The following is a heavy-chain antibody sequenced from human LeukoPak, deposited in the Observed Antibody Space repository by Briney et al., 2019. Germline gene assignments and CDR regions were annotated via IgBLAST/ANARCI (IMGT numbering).Heavy chain of an antibody. CDR2: SKNDGRST. J-gene: IGHJ4*02. CDR3: ARAGYSSGWYYFDY. V-gene: IGHV3-74*01. CDR1: GFIFSTYG. D-gene: IGHD6-19*01. Sequence: GGSLRLSCAASGFIFSTYGMHWVHQAPGKGLVWVSRSKNDGRSTSYADSVKGRFTISRDSAKNTLFLQMDSLRAEDTAVYYCARAGYSSGWYYFDYWGQGTLVTVSS.